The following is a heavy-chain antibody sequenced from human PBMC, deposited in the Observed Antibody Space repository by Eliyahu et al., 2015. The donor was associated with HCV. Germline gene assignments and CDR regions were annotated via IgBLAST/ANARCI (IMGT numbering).Heavy chain of an antibody. J-gene: IGHJ3*02. D-gene: IGHD4/OR15-4a*01. Sequence: EVQVVESGGGLVQPGRSLRLSCTAXGFNVXXYAMSWFRXAPGKGLEWIGYIRSKTFSGTTDYAASVKGRFAISRDDSKSIAYLQMNSLKTEDTAVYYCSRDEYGGHPNPFDIWGQGTMVTVSS. V-gene: IGHV3-49*03. CDR3: SRDEYGGHPNPFDI. CDR1: GFNVXXYA. CDR2: IRSKTFSGTT.